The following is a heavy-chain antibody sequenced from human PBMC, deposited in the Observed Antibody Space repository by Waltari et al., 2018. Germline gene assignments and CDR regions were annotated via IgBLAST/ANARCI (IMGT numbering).Heavy chain of an antibody. D-gene: IGHD3-22*01. V-gene: IGHV3-53*01. CDR3: ARDRGYYDNSGSPIGGMHY. Sequence: DVQLVESGGGLIQPGGSLRLSCAASGITVSSNYINWVRPAPGRGLEWVSLITGGGTTYYADSVKGRFTISRDNTKNTFYLQMNSLRADDTAVYFCARDRGYYDNSGSPIGGMHYWGQGTLVTVSS. CDR2: ITGGGTT. J-gene: IGHJ4*02. CDR1: GITVSSNY.